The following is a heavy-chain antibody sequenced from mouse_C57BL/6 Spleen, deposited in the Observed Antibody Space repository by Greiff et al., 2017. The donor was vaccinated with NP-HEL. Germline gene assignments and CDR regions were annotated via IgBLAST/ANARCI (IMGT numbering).Heavy chain of an antibody. V-gene: IGHV1-26*01. CDR1: GYTFTDYY. Sequence: EVQLQQSGPELVKPGASVKISCKASGYTFTDYYMNWVKQSHGKSLEWIGDINPNNGGTSYNQKFKGKATLTVDKSSSTAYMELRSLTSEDSAGYYWARFITTVVPSRYFDVWGTGTTVTVSS. D-gene: IGHD1-1*01. J-gene: IGHJ1*03. CDR3: ARFITTVVPSRYFDV. CDR2: INPNNGGT.